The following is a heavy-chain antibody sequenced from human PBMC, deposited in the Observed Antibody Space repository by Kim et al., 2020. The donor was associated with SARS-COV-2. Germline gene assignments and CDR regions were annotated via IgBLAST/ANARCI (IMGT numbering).Heavy chain of an antibody. CDR1: GYTLTELS. CDR2: FDPEDGET. CDR3: ATVAPLGHVRWFGELLYYAFDI. J-gene: IGHJ3*02. Sequence: ASVKVSCKVSGYTLTELSMHWVRQAPGKGLEWMGGFDPEDGETIYAQKFQGRVTMTEDTSTDTAYMELSSLRSEDTAVYYCATVAPLGHVRWFGELLYYAFDIWGQGTMVTVSS. V-gene: IGHV1-24*01. D-gene: IGHD3-10*01.